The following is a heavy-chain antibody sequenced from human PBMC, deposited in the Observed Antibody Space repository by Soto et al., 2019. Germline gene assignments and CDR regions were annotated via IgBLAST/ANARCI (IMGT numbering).Heavy chain of an antibody. D-gene: IGHD2-8*02. CDR3: ARDILTAARRANDAFDV. V-gene: IGHV1-3*01. J-gene: IGHJ3*01. Sequence: QVQLVQSGAEVRKPGASVNISCWASGFTFGDNLINWVRQAPGQSLEWMGWINPDNGNTRHSQTFQGRVTISRHSSASIADAEVTALTPEDTAVYYCARDILTAARRANDAFDVWGQGTMVTVSS. CDR2: INPDNGNT. CDR1: GFTFGDNL.